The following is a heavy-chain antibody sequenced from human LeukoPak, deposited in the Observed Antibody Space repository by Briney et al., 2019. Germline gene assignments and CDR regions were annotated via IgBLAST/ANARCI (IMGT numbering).Heavy chain of an antibody. CDR3: AGDYYGSGSYYKHYFDY. CDR1: GYTFTGYY. J-gene: IGHJ4*02. V-gene: IGHV1-69*04. D-gene: IGHD3-10*01. CDR2: IIPILGIA. Sequence: SVKVSCKASGYTFTGYYMHWVRQAPGQGLEWMGRIIPILGIANYAQKFQGRVTITADKSTSTAYMELSSLRSEDTAVYYCAGDYYGSGSYYKHYFDYWGQGTLVTVSS.